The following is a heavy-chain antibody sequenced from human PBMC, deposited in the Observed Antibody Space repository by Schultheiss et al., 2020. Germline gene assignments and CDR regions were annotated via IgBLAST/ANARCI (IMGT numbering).Heavy chain of an antibody. CDR2: INPNSGGT. Sequence: GGSLRLSCKASGYTFTGYYMHWVRQAPGQGLEWMGWINPNSGGTSYAQKFQGRVTMTRDTSTSTVYMELSSLRSEDTAVYYCASSSWYGGMSGMDVWGKGTTVTVSS. J-gene: IGHJ6*04. D-gene: IGHD6-13*01. CDR3: ASSSWYGGMSGMDV. V-gene: IGHV1-2*02. CDR1: GYTFTGYY.